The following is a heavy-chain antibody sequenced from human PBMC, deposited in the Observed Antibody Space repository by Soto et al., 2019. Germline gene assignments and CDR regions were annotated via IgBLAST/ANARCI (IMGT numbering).Heavy chain of an antibody. V-gene: IGHV3-21*01. D-gene: IGHD3-16*01. CDR3: ARDLHDYVSFRFDP. Sequence: EVQLVESGGGLVKPGGSLRLSCAASGFTFSSYSMNWVRQAPGKGLEWVSSISSSSSFIYYADSVKGRFTISRDNVKNSLYLQMNSLRAEDTAVYYCARDLHDYVSFRFDPWGQGNLVTVSS. J-gene: IGHJ5*02. CDR2: ISSSSSFI. CDR1: GFTFSSYS.